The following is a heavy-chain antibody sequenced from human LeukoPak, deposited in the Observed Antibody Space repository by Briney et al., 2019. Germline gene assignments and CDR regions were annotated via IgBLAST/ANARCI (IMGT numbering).Heavy chain of an antibody. V-gene: IGHV4-59*01. D-gene: IGHD3-9*01. J-gene: IGHJ3*02. CDR1: GGSISSYY. CDR3: ARARYFDWLYI. CDR2: IYYSGST. Sequence: SETLSLTCTVSGGSISSYYWSWIRQPPGKGLEWIGYIYYSGSTNYNPSLKSRVTISVDTSKNQFSLKLSSVTAADTAVYYCARARYFDWLYIWGQGTMVTVSS.